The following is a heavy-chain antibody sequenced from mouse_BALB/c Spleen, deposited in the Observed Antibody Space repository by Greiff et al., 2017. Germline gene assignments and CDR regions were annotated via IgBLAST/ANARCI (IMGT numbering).Heavy chain of an antibody. D-gene: IGHD2-3*01. CDR3: ASDGYSYAMDY. CDR2: IWSGGRT. V-gene: IGHV2-2*02. CDR1: GFSLTSYG. Sequence: VKVVESGPGLVQPSQSLSITCTVSGFSLTSYGVHWVRQSPGKGLEWLGVIWSGGRTDYNAAFISRLSISKDNSKSQVFFKMNSLQANDTAIYYCASDGYSYAMDYWGQGTSVTVSS. J-gene: IGHJ4*01.